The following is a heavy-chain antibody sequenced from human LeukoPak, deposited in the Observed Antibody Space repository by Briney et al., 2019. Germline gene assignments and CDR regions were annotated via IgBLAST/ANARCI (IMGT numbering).Heavy chain of an antibody. CDR2: ISGSGGST. CDR1: GFTFSSYA. CDR3: AKDSDYDFWSGPVDY. D-gene: IGHD3-3*01. V-gene: IGHV3-23*01. J-gene: IGHJ4*02. Sequence: GSLRLSCAASGFTFSSYAMSWVRQAPGKGLEWVSAISGSGGSTYYADSVKGRFTISRDNSKNTLYLQMNSLRAEDTAVYYCAKDSDYDFWSGPVDYWGQGTLVTVSS.